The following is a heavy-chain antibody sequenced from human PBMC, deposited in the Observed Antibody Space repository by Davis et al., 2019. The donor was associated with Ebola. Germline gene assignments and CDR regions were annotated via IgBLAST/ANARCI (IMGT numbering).Heavy chain of an antibody. CDR3: ARGVSYYYGSGSYYKV. D-gene: IGHD3-10*01. J-gene: IGHJ4*02. CDR1: GDSISSHNYY. V-gene: IGHV4-39*01. CDR2: IDDSGST. Sequence: MPSETLSLTCTVSGDSISSHNYYWGWIRQPPGEGLEWIGNIDDSGSTYYNPSLKSRVTISVDTSKNQFSLKLTSVTAADTAVYYCARGVSYYYGSGSYYKVWGQGTLVTVSS.